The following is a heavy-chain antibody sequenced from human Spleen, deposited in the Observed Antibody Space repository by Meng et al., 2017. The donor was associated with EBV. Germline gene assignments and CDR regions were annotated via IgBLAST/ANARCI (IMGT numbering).Heavy chain of an antibody. J-gene: IGHJ4*02. V-gene: IGHV4-61*01. CDR1: GGSVGSGSYY. CDR2: IYDNGNT. CDR3: ARNGYDLYFDS. D-gene: IGHD5-12*01. Sequence: VQLQESGPGLGKPSETLSLTCTVSGGSVGSGSYYWNWIRQPPGKGLEWIGYIYDNGNTNYNPSLKSRVTISVDTSRTQLSLKLSSVTAADTAVYYCARNGYDLYFDSWGQGSLVTVSS.